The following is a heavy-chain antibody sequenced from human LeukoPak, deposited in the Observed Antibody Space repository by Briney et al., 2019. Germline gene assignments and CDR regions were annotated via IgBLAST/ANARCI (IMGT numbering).Heavy chain of an antibody. CDR2: ISDAGAIT. CDR3: ARGGTTWHGFDS. D-gene: IGHD1-14*01. J-gene: IGHJ4*02. V-gene: IGHV3-23*01. CDR1: GFTFSSYA. Sequence: GGSLRLSCATSGFTFSSYAMTWGRQAPGKVLDWVSGISDAGAITYYADSVKGRFTISRSQSTNTLYLQMDSLRAEDTSLYYCARGGTTWHGFDSWGQGTLVTVSS.